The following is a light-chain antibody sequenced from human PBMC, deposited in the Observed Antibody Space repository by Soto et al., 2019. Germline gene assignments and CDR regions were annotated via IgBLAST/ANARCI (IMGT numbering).Light chain of an antibody. CDR2: DAS. CDR1: QSISSW. Sequence: DIQMTQSPSTLSASVGDRVTITCRASQSISSWLAWYQQKPGKAPNLLIYDASTLESGIPSRFSGSGSGTEFTLTISGLQPDDFATYSCQQYNSYSPWTFGQGTKVEIK. J-gene: IGKJ1*01. V-gene: IGKV1-5*01. CDR3: QQYNSYSPWT.